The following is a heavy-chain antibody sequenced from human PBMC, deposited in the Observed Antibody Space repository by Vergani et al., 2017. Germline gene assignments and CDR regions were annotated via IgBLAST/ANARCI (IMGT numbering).Heavy chain of an antibody. J-gene: IGHJ5*02. D-gene: IGHD2-21*01. CDR2: IYPNGNG. V-gene: IGHV4-4*07. Sequence: QVHLQESGPGVVKPSDTLSLTCTVSGGSMSDFYWTWIRQPAGRGLEWIGRIYPNGNGNYNESLRILLTMSIDTSRSQFSLSLSSVTAADTAVYYCARGNCGVNCPKYNWLAPWGRGILVTVSS. CDR3: ARGNCGVNCPKYNWLAP. CDR1: GGSMSDFY.